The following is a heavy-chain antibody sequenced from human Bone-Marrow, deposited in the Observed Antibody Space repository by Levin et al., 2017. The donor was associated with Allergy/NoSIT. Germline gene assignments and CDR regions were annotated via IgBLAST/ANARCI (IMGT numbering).Heavy chain of an antibody. D-gene: IGHD2-2*01. CDR2: IYHSGST. CDR3: AGLTSAAAISDFQV. J-gene: IGHJ4*02. Sequence: SQTLSLTCSVSGGSISSGDYYWSWIRQPPGKGLEWIGYIYHSGSTFYTLPLRSRVTISIDTSKNQFSLKLRSVTAADTAVYFCAGLTSAAAISDFQVWGQGSLVTVSS. V-gene: IGHV4-30-4*01. CDR1: GGSISSGDYY.